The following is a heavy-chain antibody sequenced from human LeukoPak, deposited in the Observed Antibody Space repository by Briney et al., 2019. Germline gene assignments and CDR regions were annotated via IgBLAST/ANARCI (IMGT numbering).Heavy chain of an antibody. CDR1: GFTFSKYW. Sequence: GRCLRLSCAASGFTFSKYWMLWVRQAPGKGLESVSRINTDGTVTTYADSVKGRFTVSRDNADNTMFLQMNSVRDEDTAVYYCATKQWLAPPPDSWGQGTPVTVSS. CDR2: INTDGTVT. CDR3: ATKQWLAPPPDS. J-gene: IGHJ4*02. D-gene: IGHD6-19*01. V-gene: IGHV3-74*01.